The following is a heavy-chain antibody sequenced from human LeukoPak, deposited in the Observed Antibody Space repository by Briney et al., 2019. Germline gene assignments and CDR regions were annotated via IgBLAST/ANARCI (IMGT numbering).Heavy chain of an antibody. J-gene: IGHJ4*02. CDR3: ARSWYGDNFDY. D-gene: IGHD3-10*01. V-gene: IGHV4-34*01. CDR2: INHSGST. Sequence: ETLSLTCAVYGGSFSGYYWSWIRQPPGKGPEWIGEINHSGSTNYNPSLKSRVTISVDTSKNQFSLKLSSVTAADTAVYYCARSWYGDNFDYWGQGTLVTVSS. CDR1: GGSFSGYY.